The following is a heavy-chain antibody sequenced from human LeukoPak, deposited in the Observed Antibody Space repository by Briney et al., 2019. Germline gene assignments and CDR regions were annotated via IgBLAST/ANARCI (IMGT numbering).Heavy chain of an antibody. CDR2: IYYSGST. D-gene: IGHD3-9*01. CDR1: GGSISSYY. V-gene: IGHV4-59*12. CDR3: ARGLRYFDWLLGGYFDY. Sequence: SETLSLTCTVSGGSISSYYWSWIRQPPGKGLEWIGYIYYSGSTNYNPSLKSRVTISVDTSKNQFSLKLSSVTAADTAVYYCARGLRYFDWLLGGYFDYWGQGTLVTVSS. J-gene: IGHJ4*02.